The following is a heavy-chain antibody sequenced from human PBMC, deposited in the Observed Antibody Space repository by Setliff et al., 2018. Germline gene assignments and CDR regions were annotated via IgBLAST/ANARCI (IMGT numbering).Heavy chain of an antibody. V-gene: IGHV3-7*01. D-gene: IGHD2-8*01. CDR2: IKQDGSEK. CDR1: GFTFSNSW. CDR3: ARNGGLDY. J-gene: IGHJ4*02. Sequence: GGSLRLSCAASGFTFSNSWMNWVRRAPGKGLEWVAIIKQDGSEKYYVDSVKGRFTISRDNTRNSLYLRMNSLRAEDTAVYYCARNGGLDYWGQGALVTVSS.